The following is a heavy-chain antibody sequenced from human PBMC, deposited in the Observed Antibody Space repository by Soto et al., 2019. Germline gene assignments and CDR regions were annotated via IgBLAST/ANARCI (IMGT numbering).Heavy chain of an antibody. CDR1: GGSISSYY. J-gene: IGHJ6*02. V-gene: IGHV4-59*12. CDR3: ARLYCSGGSCYSPNYGMDV. CDR2: IYYSGST. D-gene: IGHD2-15*01. Sequence: PSETLSLTCTVSGGSISSYYWSWIRQPPGKGLEWIGYIYYSGSTNYNPSLKSRVTISVDTSKNQFSLKLSSVTAADTAVYYCARLYCSGGSCYSPNYGMDVWGQGTTVTVSS.